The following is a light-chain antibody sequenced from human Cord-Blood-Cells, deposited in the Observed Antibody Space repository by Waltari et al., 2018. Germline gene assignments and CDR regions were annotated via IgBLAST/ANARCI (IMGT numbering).Light chain of an antibody. CDR1: SSDVGGYNY. Sequence: QSALTQPASVSGSPGQSITISCTGTSSDVGGYNYVSWYQQHPGKAPKTMIYEVSNRPSGVSNRFSGSKSGNTASLTISGLQAEDEADYYCSSYTSSSTVFGGGTKLTVL. V-gene: IGLV2-14*01. J-gene: IGLJ3*02. CDR3: SSYTSSSTV. CDR2: EVS.